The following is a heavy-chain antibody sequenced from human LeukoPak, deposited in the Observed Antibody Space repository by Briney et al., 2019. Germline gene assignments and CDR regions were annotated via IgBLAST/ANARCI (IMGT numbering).Heavy chain of an antibody. V-gene: IGHV4-61*02. D-gene: IGHD3/OR15-3a*01. CDR1: GGSISSGSYY. J-gene: IGHJ3*02. CDR2: IYTSGST. CDR3: ARVRGQKTQDAFDI. Sequence: SQTLSLTCTVSGGSISSGSYYWSWIRQPVGKGLEWIGRIYTSGSTNYNPSLKSRVTISVDTSKNQFSLKLSSVTAADTAVYYCARVRGQKTQDAFDIWGQGTMVTVSS.